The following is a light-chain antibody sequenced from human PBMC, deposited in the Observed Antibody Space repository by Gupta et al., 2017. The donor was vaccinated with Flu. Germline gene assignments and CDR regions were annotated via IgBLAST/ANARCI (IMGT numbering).Light chain of an antibody. Sequence: SAVPKQAHLPGAPAHSTTITSTGTSSDVGGYNYVSCYQQHPGKAPNLMIYEVSNRPPGVSNRFSGAKSGNTASLTISGRQEEDEADYYYSSDTSSSPGVFGAGTKVTVL. CDR1: SSDVGGYNY. CDR3: SSDTSSSPGV. CDR2: EVS. V-gene: IGLV2-14*01. J-gene: IGLJ1*01.